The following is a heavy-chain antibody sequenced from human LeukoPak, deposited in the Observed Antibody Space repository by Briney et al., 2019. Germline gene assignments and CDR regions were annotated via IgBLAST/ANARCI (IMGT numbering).Heavy chain of an antibody. CDR3: ARGEYYASGSYYKRGNWFDP. J-gene: IGHJ5*02. CDR2: INHSGST. V-gene: IGHV4-34*01. D-gene: IGHD3-10*01. Sequence: SETLSLTCAVYGGSFSGYYWSWIRQPPGKGLEWIGEINHSGSTNYNPSLKSRVTISVDTSKNQFSLKLSSVTAADTAVYYCARGEYYASGSYYKRGNWFDPWGQGTLVTVSS. CDR1: GGSFSGYY.